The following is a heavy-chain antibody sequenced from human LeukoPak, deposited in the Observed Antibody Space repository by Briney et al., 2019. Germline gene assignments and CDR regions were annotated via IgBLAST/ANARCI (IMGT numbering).Heavy chain of an antibody. CDR3: AKYRAAHPNYFDY. CDR2: ISGSGGST. Sequence: TGGSLRLSCAASGFTFSSYAMSWVRQAPGKGLEWVSAISGSGGSTYYADSVKGRFTISRDNSKNTLYLQMNSLRAEDTAVYYCAKYRAAHPNYFDYWGQGTLVTVSS. J-gene: IGHJ4*02. CDR1: GFTFSSYA. D-gene: IGHD6-6*01. V-gene: IGHV3-23*01.